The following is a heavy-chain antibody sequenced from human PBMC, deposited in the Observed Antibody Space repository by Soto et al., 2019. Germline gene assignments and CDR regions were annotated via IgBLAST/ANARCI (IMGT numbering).Heavy chain of an antibody. D-gene: IGHD3-16*01. V-gene: IGHV1-69*13. CDR1: GGTFSSYA. J-gene: IGHJ6*02. CDR2: IIPIFGTA. Sequence: GASVKVSCKASGGTFSSYAISWVRQAPGQGLEWMGGIIPIFGTANYAQKFQGRVTITADESTSTAYMELSSLRSEDTAVYYCARDQGGPYSQHYGMDVWGQGTTVTVSS. CDR3: ARDQGGPYSQHYGMDV.